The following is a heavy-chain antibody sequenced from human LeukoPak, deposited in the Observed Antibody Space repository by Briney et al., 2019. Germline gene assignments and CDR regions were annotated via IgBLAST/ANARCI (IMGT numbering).Heavy chain of an antibody. CDR3: ARDINYYDSSGLFDY. CDR1: GFTFSSYA. D-gene: IGHD3-22*01. J-gene: IGHJ4*02. Sequence: PGGSLRLSCAASGFTFSSYAMHWVRQAPGKGLEWVAVISYDGSNKYYADSVKGRFTISRDNSKNTLYLQMNSLRAEDTAVYYCARDINYYDSSGLFDYWGQGTLVTVSS. CDR2: ISYDGSNK. V-gene: IGHV3-30-3*01.